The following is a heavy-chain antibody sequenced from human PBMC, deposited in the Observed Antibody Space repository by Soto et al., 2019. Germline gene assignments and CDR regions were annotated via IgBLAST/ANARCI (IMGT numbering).Heavy chain of an antibody. CDR3: ARDRPTSSIRARDYYYAMDV. V-gene: IGHV1-18*01. D-gene: IGHD6-6*01. CDR2: ISTYNGNT. Sequence: QVQLVQSGAEVKKPGASVKVSCKASGYSFITYGISWVRQAPGQGLEWMGWISTYNGNTNYAQKLQGRITMTTDTSTTTGYMELRSLRSDGTAVYYCARDRPTSSIRARDYYYAMDVWGQGTTVTVSS. J-gene: IGHJ6*02. CDR1: GYSFITYG.